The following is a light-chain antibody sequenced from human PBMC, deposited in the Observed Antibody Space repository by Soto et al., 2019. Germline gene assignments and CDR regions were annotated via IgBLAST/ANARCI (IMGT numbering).Light chain of an antibody. Sequence: DIQKTHPPLYVSASVGDRVTITCPASQDVGKWLAWYQQKPGKAPTLLIHGASSLQSGVPPRYSGSGYGTDFNLTISRLQTEEFATYYCQQANSFPITFGQGTRLEIK. CDR1: QDVGKW. V-gene: IGKV1-12*01. CDR2: GAS. J-gene: IGKJ5*01. CDR3: QQANSFPIT.